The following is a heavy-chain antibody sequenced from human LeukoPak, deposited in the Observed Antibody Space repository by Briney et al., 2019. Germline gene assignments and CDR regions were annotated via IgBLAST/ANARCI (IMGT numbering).Heavy chain of an antibody. CDR2: IKQDGSEK. CDR3: AREGRITMIVDGAFDI. V-gene: IGHV3-7*01. J-gene: IGHJ3*02. CDR1: GFTFSSYW. Sequence: PGGSLRLSCAASGFTFSSYWMSWVRQAPGKWLEWVANIKQDGSEKYYVDSVKGRFTISRDNAKNSLYLQMNSLRAEDTAVYYCAREGRITMIVDGAFDIWGQGTMVTVSS. D-gene: IGHD3-22*01.